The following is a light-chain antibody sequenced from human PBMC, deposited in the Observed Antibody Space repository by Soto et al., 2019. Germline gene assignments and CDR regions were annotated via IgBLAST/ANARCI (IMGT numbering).Light chain of an antibody. CDR3: RQYGRTRWA. V-gene: IGKV3-20*01. J-gene: IGKJ1*01. CDR2: AAS. Sequence: VFTQSRGSLALGGRRIVKQSCMASQLVSSNFLAWYQQKPGQAPRLLIYAASNRATATPGRFSCSEAETDLPLTTGGLESLEEAFSDCRQYGRTRWAFGQGTKVDIK. CDR1: QLVSSNF.